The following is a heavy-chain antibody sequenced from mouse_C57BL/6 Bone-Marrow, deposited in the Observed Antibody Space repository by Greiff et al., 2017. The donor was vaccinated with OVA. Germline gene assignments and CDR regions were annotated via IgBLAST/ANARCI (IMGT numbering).Heavy chain of an antibody. CDR1: GYTFTSYW. V-gene: IGHV1-52*01. J-gene: IGHJ2*01. D-gene: IGHD2-4*01. CDR3: ARPHIDYDDGYYFDY. CDR2: IDPSDSET. Sequence: QVQLQQPGAELVRPGSSVKLSCKASGYTFTSYWMHWVKQRPIQGLEWIGNIDPSDSETHYNQKFKDKATLTVDKSSSTAYMQLSSLTSEDSAVYYCARPHIDYDDGYYFDYWGQGTTLTVSS.